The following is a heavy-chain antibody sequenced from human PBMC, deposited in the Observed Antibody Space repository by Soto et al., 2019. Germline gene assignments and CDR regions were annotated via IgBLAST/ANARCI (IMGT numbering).Heavy chain of an antibody. Sequence: GGSLRLSCAASGFTFSSYWMSWVRQAPGKGLEWVANIKQDGSEKYYVDSVKGRFTISRDNAKNSLYLQMNSLRAEDTAVYYCARAGRFLEWFRSAGMDVWGQGTTVTVSS. CDR1: GFTFSSYW. J-gene: IGHJ6*02. D-gene: IGHD3-3*01. V-gene: IGHV3-7*05. CDR2: IKQDGSEK. CDR3: ARAGRFLEWFRSAGMDV.